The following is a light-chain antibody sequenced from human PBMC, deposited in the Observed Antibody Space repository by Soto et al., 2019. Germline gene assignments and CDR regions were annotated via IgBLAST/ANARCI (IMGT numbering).Light chain of an antibody. V-gene: IGLV2-14*01. Sequence: QSALTQPASMSGSPGQSITICCTGTNSDVGGYNSVSWYQQHPGKAPKLMIYDVTNRPSGVSSRFSGSKSGNTAPLTISGLQAEDEADYYCSSYTTNTTPYVFGTGTKLTVL. CDR3: SSYTTNTTPYV. CDR2: DVT. J-gene: IGLJ1*01. CDR1: NSDVGGYNS.